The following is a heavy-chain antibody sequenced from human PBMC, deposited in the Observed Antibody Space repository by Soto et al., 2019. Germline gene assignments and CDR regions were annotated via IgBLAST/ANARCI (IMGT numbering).Heavy chain of an antibody. CDR2: IIPVFGTA. J-gene: IGHJ5*01. Sequence: QVQLVQSGAEVKKPGSSVKVSCKASGGVFRNSAINWVRQAPGQGLEWMGGIIPVFGTADYPQKFQGRVTITADESTTTAYMELTSLKTEATAVYFCARDRWGSYSFDSWGQGTLVTVAS. V-gene: IGHV1-69*01. D-gene: IGHD1-26*01. CDR1: GGVFRNSA. CDR3: ARDRWGSYSFDS.